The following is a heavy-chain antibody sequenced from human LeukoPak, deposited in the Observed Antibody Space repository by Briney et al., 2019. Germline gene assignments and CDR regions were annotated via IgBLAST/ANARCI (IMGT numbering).Heavy chain of an antibody. CDR3: ARDSLTLTYYDFWSGYYTDAFDI. Sequence: PSETLSLTCTVSGGSVSSGSYYWSWIRQPPGKGLEWIGYIYYSGSTNYNPSLKSRVTISVDTSKNQFSLKLSSVTAADTAVYYCARDSLTLTYYDFWSGYYTDAFDIWGQGTMVTVSS. J-gene: IGHJ3*02. V-gene: IGHV4-61*01. CDR1: GGSVSSGSYY. CDR2: IYYSGST. D-gene: IGHD3-3*01.